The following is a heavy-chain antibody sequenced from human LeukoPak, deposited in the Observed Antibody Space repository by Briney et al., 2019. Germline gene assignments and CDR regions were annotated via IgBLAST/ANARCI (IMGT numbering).Heavy chain of an antibody. CDR3: ARRRFRGFGELLGAFDI. CDR1: GGSISNYY. J-gene: IGHJ3*02. Sequence: PSETLSLTCTASGGSISNYYWSWIRQSSGKGLEWIGYIYYKGNTNYNPSLKSRVTISVDTSKNQFSLKLGSVTAADTAVYYCARRRFRGFGELLGAFDIWGQGTMVTVSS. CDR2: IYYKGNT. D-gene: IGHD3-10*01. V-gene: IGHV4-59*12.